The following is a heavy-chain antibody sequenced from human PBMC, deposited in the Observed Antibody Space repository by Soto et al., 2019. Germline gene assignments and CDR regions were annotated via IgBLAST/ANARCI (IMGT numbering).Heavy chain of an antibody. J-gene: IGHJ4*02. V-gene: IGHV3-15*01. CDR2: IKSKTDGGTA. Sequence: GGSLRLSCVASGFNLSHPWMTWVRQAAGKGLEWVGRIKSKTDGGTADYAAPVKGRATISRDDSKNTVYLQMNSLKTEDTAVYYCTTGIYYDILTGYHNVADRGQGALVT. D-gene: IGHD3-9*01. CDR1: GFNLSHPW. CDR3: TTGIYYDILTGYHNVAD.